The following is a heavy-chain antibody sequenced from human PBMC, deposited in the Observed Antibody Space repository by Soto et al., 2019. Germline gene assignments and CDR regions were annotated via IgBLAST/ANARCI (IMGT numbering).Heavy chain of an antibody. CDR2: ISAYNGNT. V-gene: IGHV1-18*01. CDR1: GYTFTSYG. CDR3: ARDFCSSTSCYHSNWFDP. D-gene: IGHD2-2*01. J-gene: IGHJ5*02. Sequence: QVQLVQSGAEVKKPGASVKVSCKASGYTFTSYGISWVRQAPGQGLEWMGWISAYNGNTNYAQKLQGRVTMTTDTSTSTAYMELRSQRSDDTAVYYCARDFCSSTSCYHSNWFDPWGQGTLVTVSS.